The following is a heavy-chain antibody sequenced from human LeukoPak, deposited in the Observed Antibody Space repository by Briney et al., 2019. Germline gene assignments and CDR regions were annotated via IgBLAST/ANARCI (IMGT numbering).Heavy chain of an antibody. CDR2: IYYSGST. CDR3: ARGQPMYYFDR. D-gene: IGHD2-2*01. Sequence: KSSETLSLTCTVSGGSISNYYWSWIRQPPGKGLEWIGYIYYSGSTNYNPSLKSGVTISVDTSKNQFSLKLSSVTAADTAVYYCARGQPMYYFDRWGQGTLVTVSS. J-gene: IGHJ4*02. CDR1: GGSISNYY. V-gene: IGHV4-59*01.